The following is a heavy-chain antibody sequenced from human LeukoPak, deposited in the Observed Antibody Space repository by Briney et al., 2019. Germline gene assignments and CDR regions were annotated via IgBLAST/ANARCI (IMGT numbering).Heavy chain of an antibody. CDR3: ARDRTGFWSGYLGYYFDY. CDR1: GGSISSYY. Sequence: SETLSLTCTVSGGSISSYYWSWIRQPPGKGLEWIGYIYYSGSTNYNPSLKSRVTISVDTSKNQFSLKLSSVTAADTAVYYCARDRTGFWSGYLGYYFDYWGQGTLVTVSS. J-gene: IGHJ4*02. D-gene: IGHD3-3*01. CDR2: IYYSGST. V-gene: IGHV4-59*12.